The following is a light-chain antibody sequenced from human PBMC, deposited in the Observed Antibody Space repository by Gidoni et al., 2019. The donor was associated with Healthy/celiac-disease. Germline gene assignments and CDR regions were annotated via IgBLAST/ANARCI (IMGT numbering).Light chain of an antibody. J-gene: IGKJ3*01. Sequence: DIVMTQSPDSLAVSLGERATINCKSSQSVLYSSNNQNYLAWYQQKPGQPPKLLIYWASTRESGVPDRFSGSGSGTDFTLTISSLQAEDVAVYYCQQYYSTPFTVGPGTKVDIK. CDR3: QQYYSTPFT. CDR2: WAS. V-gene: IGKV4-1*01. CDR1: QSVLYSSNNQNY.